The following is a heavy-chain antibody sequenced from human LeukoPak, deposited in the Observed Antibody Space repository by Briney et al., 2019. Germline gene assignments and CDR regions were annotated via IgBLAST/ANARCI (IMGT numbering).Heavy chain of an antibody. V-gene: IGHV3-15*01. CDR2: IKSDGTT. Sequence: GGSLRLSCATSGFTFSDAWLSWVRQTPGQGLEWVGRIKSDGTTDYGAPVKGRFTISRDVSKATLYLQMNSLKTEDTAIYYCTTVSHFYLGGQGTLVTVSP. CDR3: TTVSHFYL. D-gene: IGHD2/OR15-2a*01. J-gene: IGHJ4*02. CDR1: GFTFSDAW.